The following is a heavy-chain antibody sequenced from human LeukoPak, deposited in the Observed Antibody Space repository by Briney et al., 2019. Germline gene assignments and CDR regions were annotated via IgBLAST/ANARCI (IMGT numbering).Heavy chain of an antibody. V-gene: IGHV3-23*01. J-gene: IGHJ4*02. CDR2: ISGSGGST. D-gene: IGHD3-10*01. CDR1: GFTFSSYW. Sequence: PTGGSLRLSCAASGFTFSSYWMSWVRQAPGKGLEWVSAISGSGGSTYYADSVKGRFTISRDNFKNTLYLQMNSLRADDTAVYYCAKDGGVWFGESNDYWGQGTLVTVSS. CDR3: AKDGGVWFGESNDY.